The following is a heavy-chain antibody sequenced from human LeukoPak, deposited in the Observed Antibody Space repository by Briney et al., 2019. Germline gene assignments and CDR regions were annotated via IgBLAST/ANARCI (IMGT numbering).Heavy chain of an antibody. CDR1: GFTFSSYS. CDR2: ISSSSSYI. D-gene: IGHD3-16*01. Sequence: GGSLRLSCAASGFTFSSYSMNWVCQAPGKGLEWVSSISSSSSYIYCADSVKGRFTISRDNAKNSLYLQMNSLRAEDTAVYYCARDGALGGDYWGQGTLVTVSS. J-gene: IGHJ4*02. CDR3: ARDGALGGDY. V-gene: IGHV3-21*01.